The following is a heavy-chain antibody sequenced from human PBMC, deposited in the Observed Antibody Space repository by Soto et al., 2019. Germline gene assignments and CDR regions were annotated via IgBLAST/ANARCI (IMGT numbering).Heavy chain of an antibody. CDR3: ARDPYDSGGYAAFDI. CDR1: GITLSSSW. D-gene: IGHD3-22*01. J-gene: IGHJ3*02. V-gene: IGHV3-7*04. CDR2: INQDGRDK. Sequence: EVQLVESGGGLVQPGGSLRLSCVASGITLSSSWMTWVRQAPGKGLEWVANINQDGRDKYYVDSVKGRFTISRDNDKNSLYLQMDSLSAEDTAVYYCARDPYDSGGYAAFDIWGQGTMVSVSS.